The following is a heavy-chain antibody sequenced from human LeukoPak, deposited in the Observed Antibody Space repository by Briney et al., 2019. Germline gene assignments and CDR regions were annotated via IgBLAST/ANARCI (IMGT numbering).Heavy chain of an antibody. CDR3: ASSSGWYNSFDY. D-gene: IGHD6-19*01. CDR2: IYSGGST. Sequence: PGGSLRLSCAASGFTVSSNYMTWVRQAPGKGLEWVSVIYSGGSTYYADSVKGRFTISRDYSKNTLFLQMNTLRAEDMAVYYCASSSGWYNSFDYWGQGTLVTVSS. CDR1: GFTVSSNY. J-gene: IGHJ4*02. V-gene: IGHV3-66*01.